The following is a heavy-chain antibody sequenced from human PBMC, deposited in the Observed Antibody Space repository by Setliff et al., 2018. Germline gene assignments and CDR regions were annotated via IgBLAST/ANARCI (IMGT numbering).Heavy chain of an antibody. V-gene: IGHV1-69*13. D-gene: IGHD1-26*01. CDR2: FIPILGAT. CDR3: ARVNRGGYHSIYWSFDL. J-gene: IGHJ2*01. CDR1: GGTFSSSG. Sequence: SVKVSCKSSGGTFSSSGITWVRQAPGQGLQWLGRFIPILGATNYAQNFQGRVTITADESTSTGYMELRSLRSDDTAVYYCARVNRGGYHSIYWSFDLWGRGTLVTVSS.